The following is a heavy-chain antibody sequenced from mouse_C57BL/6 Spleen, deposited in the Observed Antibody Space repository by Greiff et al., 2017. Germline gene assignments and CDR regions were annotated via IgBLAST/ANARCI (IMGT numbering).Heavy chain of an antibody. J-gene: IGHJ3*01. V-gene: IGHV5-6*01. CDR3: ARRSNYEGFAY. CDR2: ISSGGSYT. D-gene: IGHD2-5*01. CDR1: GFTFSSYG. Sequence: EVHLVESGGDLVKPGGSLKLSCAASGFTFSSYGMSWVRQTPDKRLAWVATISSGGSYTYYPDSVKGRFTISRDHAKNTMYLLMSSLKSEDTSMYYCARRSNYEGFAYWGQGTLVTVSA.